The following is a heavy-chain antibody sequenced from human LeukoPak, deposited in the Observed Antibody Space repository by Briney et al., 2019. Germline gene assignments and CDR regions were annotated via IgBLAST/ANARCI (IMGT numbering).Heavy chain of an antibody. CDR1: GGSISSGSYY. CDR3: ARDRGVIVGASNAWFDP. D-gene: IGHD1-26*01. Sequence: SQTLPLTCTVSGGSISSGSYYWSWIRQPAGKGLEWIGRIYTSGSTNYNPSLKSRVTISVDTSKNQFSLKLSSVTAADTAVYYCARDRGVIVGASNAWFDPWGQGTLVTVSS. CDR2: IYTSGST. V-gene: IGHV4-61*02. J-gene: IGHJ5*02.